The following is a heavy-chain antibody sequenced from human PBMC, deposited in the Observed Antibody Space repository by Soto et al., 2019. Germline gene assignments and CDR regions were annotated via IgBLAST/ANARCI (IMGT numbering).Heavy chain of an antibody. D-gene: IGHD2-2*01. J-gene: IGHJ4*02. CDR2: IYYSGST. CDR3: AAFCISTSCPDY. Sequence: PSETLSLTCTVSGGSISSNSYYWGWIRQPPGKGLEWIGSIYYSGSTYYNPSLKSRVTISVDTSKNQYSLNLSSMTAADTTMYYCAAFCISTSCPDYWGQGTLVTVSS. V-gene: IGHV4-39*01. CDR1: GGSISSNSYY.